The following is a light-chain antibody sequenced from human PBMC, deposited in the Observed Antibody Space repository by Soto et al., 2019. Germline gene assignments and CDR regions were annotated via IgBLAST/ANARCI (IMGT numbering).Light chain of an antibody. V-gene: IGLV2-14*01. CDR1: SSDVGGYNY. CDR2: EVS. Sequence: QSVLTQPASVSGSPGQSITISCTGTSSDVGGYNYVSWYQQHPGKAPKLMIYEVSNRPSGVSNRFSGSKSGNTASLTISVLQAEDEADYSCSSYTSSSTPFVFGTGTKLTVL. J-gene: IGLJ1*01. CDR3: SSYTSSSTPFV.